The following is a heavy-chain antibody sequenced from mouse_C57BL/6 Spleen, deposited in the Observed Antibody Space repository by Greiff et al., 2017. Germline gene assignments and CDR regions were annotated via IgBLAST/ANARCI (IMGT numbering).Heavy chain of an antibody. CDR3: AGRDFFDY. J-gene: IGHJ2*01. CDR1: GFTFSDYG. Sequence: DVQLVESGGGLVKPGGSLKLSCAASGFTFSDYGMHWVRQAPEKGLEWVAYISRCSSTIYYADTVKGRFTISRDDAKNTLVLQMTSRRSEDKAMYYYAGRDFFDYWGQGTTLTVSS. CDR2: ISRCSSTI. V-gene: IGHV5-17*01.